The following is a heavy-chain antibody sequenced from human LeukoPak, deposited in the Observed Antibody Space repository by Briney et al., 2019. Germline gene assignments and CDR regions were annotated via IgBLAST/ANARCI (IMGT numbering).Heavy chain of an antibody. D-gene: IGHD3-10*01. CDR1: GFTFTSSA. Sequence: ASVKVSCKASGFTFTSSAMQWVRQARGQRLEWIGWIVVGSGNTNYAQKFQERVTITRDMSTSTAYMELSSLRSEDTAVYCCAAGQADTGMAFDYWGQGTLATVSS. CDR2: IVVGSGNT. CDR3: AAGQADTGMAFDY. J-gene: IGHJ4*02. V-gene: IGHV1-58*02.